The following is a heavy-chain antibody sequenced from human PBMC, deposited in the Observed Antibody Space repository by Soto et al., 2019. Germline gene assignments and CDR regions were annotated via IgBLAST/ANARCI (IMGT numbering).Heavy chain of an antibody. J-gene: IGHJ6*02. Sequence: ASVKVSCEASGYIFTSYYIHWVRQAPGQGLEWMGLINPSGGSTTYAQSFQGRVTLTRDTSTSTVYMELSSLRSEDTAVYYCARGAVVTTIYYYYDMDVWGQGTTVTVSS. V-gene: IGHV1-46*01. D-gene: IGHD2-21*02. CDR1: GYIFTSYY. CDR2: INPSGGST. CDR3: ARGAVVTTIYYYYDMDV.